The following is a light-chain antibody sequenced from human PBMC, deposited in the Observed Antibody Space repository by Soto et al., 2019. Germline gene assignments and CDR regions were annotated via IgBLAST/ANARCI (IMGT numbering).Light chain of an antibody. V-gene: IGKV1-13*02. CDR1: QGIRSN. CDR3: QKFKIYPLT. J-gene: IGKJ4*01. CDR2: AES. Sequence: AIHLTPSPSSLSASVGDRFTITCLASQGIRSNVAWYKQKPGKAPKILIYAESTLQRGVPSRLRGSGSGTDLNLTISRLQPEDFATYYCQKFKIYPLTFGGGTKVDIK.